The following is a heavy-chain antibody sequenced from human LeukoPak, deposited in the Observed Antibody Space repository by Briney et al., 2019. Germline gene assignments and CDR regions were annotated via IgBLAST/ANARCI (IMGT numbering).Heavy chain of an antibody. CDR3: ARGGENRYSSSSSCAY. V-gene: IGHV1-2*02. J-gene: IGHJ4*02. CDR1: GYTFTAYF. D-gene: IGHD6-6*01. CDR2: INPDSGAT. Sequence: GASVKISCKASGYTFTAYFMHWVRQAPGQGLEWMGCINPDSGATNYAQKLQGRVTMTTDTSTSTAYMELRSLRSDDTAVYYCARGGENRYSSSSSCAYWGQGTLVTVSS.